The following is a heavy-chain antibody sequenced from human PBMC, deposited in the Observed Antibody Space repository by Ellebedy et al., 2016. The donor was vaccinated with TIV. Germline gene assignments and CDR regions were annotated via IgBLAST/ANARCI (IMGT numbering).Heavy chain of an antibody. J-gene: IGHJ4*02. CDR3: ARDHRYAFDY. CDR2: IRGRSETI. V-gene: IGHV3-48*04. Sequence: PGGSLRLSCAASGFTFSSYSMNWVRQAPGKGLEWVSYIRGRSETIYYADSVKGRFTISRDNAKNSLNLQMNSLRGEDTAVYYCARDHRYAFDYWGQGILVTVSS. D-gene: IGHD5-12*01. CDR1: GFTFSSYS.